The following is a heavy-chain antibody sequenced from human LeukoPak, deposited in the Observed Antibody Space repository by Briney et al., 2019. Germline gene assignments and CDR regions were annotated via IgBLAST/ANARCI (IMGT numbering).Heavy chain of an antibody. Sequence: ASVKVSCKASGYTFTSYGISWVRQAPGQGLEWMGWISAYNGNTNYAQKLQGRVTMTTDTSTSTAYMELRSLRSDDTAVYYCARDLPLAGYYDSSGYPYFDYWGQGTLVTVSS. CDR3: ARDLPLAGYYDSSGYPYFDY. D-gene: IGHD3-22*01. V-gene: IGHV1-18*01. CDR2: ISAYNGNT. CDR1: GYTFTSYG. J-gene: IGHJ4*02.